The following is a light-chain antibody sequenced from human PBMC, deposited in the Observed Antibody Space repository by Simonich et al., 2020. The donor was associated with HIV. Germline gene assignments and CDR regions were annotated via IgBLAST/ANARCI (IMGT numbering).Light chain of an antibody. Sequence: DIVMTQSPLSLPVTPGEPASFSCRSSQSLLHSNGYNYLDWYLQKPGQSPQLLIYLGSNRASGVPDRFSGSGSGTDFTLKSSRVEAEDVGVYYCMQALQNPYTFGQGTKLEIK. V-gene: IGKV2-28*01. CDR3: MQALQNPYT. CDR2: LGS. CDR1: QSLLHSNGYNY. J-gene: IGKJ2*01.